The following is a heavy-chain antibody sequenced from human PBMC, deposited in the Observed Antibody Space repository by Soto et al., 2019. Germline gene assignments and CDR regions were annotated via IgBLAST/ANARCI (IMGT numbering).Heavy chain of an antibody. Sequence: SETLSLTCTVSGDSINNYYWTWIRQPPGKGLEWLGYVYDSGSTSYNPSLKSRLTISVDTSKNQFSLKLKSVTAADTAVYYCARGTKYYYQGMDVWGQGTTVTVSS. CDR3: ARGTKYYYQGMDV. V-gene: IGHV4-59*01. CDR1: GDSINNYY. CDR2: VYDSGST. J-gene: IGHJ6*02.